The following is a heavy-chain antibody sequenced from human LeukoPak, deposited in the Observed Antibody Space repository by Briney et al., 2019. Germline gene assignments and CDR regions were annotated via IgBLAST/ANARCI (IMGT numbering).Heavy chain of an antibody. V-gene: IGHV4-34*01. CDR1: GGSFSGYY. D-gene: IGHD6-25*01. Sequence: PSETLSLTCAVYGGSFSGYYWSWIRRPPGNGLEWIGEINHSGSTKYTPSLKSRVTISVDTSKNQFSLTLSSVTAADTAVYYCARQRGWYDSWGQGTLVTVSS. J-gene: IGHJ5*01. CDR2: INHSGST. CDR3: ARQRGWYDS.